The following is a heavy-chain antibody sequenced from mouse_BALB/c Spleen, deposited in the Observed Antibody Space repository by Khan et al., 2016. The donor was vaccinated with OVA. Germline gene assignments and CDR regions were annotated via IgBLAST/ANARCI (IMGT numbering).Heavy chain of an antibody. CDR3: ARDDYGNFLYFDY. V-gene: IGHV1-54*01. CDR2: INPGSGST. CDR1: GYAFTHYL. Sequence: QVQLKQSGGEVIRPGTSVKVSCKASGYAFTHYLIEWVKQRPGQGLEWIGVINPGSGSTNYNEKFKGKAILTADKSSSTAYMQLSSLTSDDSAVYFCARDDYGNFLYFDYWGQGTTLPVSS. J-gene: IGHJ2*01. D-gene: IGHD2-1*01.